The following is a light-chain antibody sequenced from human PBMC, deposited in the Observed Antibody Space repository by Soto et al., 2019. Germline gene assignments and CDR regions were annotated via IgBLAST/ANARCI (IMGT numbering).Light chain of an antibody. J-gene: IGKJ3*01. V-gene: IGKV3-20*01. CDR3: QHYGTSLFT. Sequence: EIVLTQSPGTLSLSPGERATLSCRASQGVSSSYLAWYQQKPGHAPRLLIYGASNRATGIPDRFSGSGSGTDFTLTISRLEPEDFAVFYCQHYGTSLFTVGPGTKVDIK. CDR2: GAS. CDR1: QGVSSSY.